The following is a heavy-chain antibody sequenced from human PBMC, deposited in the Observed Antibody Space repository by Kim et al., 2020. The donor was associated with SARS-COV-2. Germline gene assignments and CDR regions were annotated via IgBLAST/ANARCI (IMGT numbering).Heavy chain of an antibody. CDR3: ARDAAGTGPFDY. V-gene: IGHV4-34*01. D-gene: IGHD6-13*01. J-gene: IGHJ4*02. Sequence: NYNPSLKSRVTISVDTSETQFSLKLSSVAAADTAVYSCARDAAGTGPFDYWGQGTLVTVSS.